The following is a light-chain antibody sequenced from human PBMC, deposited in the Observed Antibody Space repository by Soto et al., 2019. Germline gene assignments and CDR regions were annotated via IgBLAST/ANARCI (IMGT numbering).Light chain of an antibody. CDR2: DVS. CDR3: RSYAGCYTVV. Sequence: QSVLTQPRSVSGSPGQSVTISCTGTSSDVGGYNYVSWYQQHPGKAPKLMIYDVSKRPSGVPDRFSGSKSGNTASLTISGLQAEDEADYYCRSYAGCYTVVFGGGTKLTVL. CDR1: SSDVGGYNY. V-gene: IGLV2-11*01. J-gene: IGLJ2*01.